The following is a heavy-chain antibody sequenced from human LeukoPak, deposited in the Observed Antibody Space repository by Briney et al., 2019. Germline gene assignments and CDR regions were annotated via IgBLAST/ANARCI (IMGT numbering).Heavy chain of an antibody. CDR1: GGSITSYY. J-gene: IGHJ4*02. D-gene: IGHD6-19*01. V-gene: IGHV4-4*07. CDR3: ARGTLYSGWSYYFDY. Sequence: PSETLYLTCTVSGGSITSYYWSWIRQPAGKGLEWIGRIYTTGSTYYNHFLKSRVTMAVDTSKNQFSLRLSSVTAADTAVYYCARGTLYSGWSYYFDYWGQGTLVTVSS. CDR2: IYTTGST.